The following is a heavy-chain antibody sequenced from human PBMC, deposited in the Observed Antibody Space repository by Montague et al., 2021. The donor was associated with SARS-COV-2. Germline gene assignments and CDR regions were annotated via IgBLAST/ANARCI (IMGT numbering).Heavy chain of an antibody. V-gene: IGHV4-61*01. Sequence: SETLSLTCTVSGGSVGSDSYYWSWIRQPPGKGLEWIGYFYYSGSTNYNPSLKSRVTISVDTSKNQFSLKLTSVTAADTAVYFCARVYYDISAMDVWGQGTTVTVSS. CDR1: GGSVGSDSYY. D-gene: IGHD3-9*01. CDR3: ARVYYDISAMDV. J-gene: IGHJ6*02. CDR2: FYYSGST.